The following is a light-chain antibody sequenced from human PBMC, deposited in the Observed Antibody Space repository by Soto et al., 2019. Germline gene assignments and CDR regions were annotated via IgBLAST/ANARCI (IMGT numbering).Light chain of an antibody. J-gene: IGKJ2*01. CDR1: QNILTY. Sequence: DIQMTQSPSSLSASVGDRVTITCRASQNILTYLNWYQQRPGKAPKFLIYAATSVQDGVPSRFSGSESGTEFTLPISSLQPEDSATYYCHQSYSAPLTFGQGTNLEIK. CDR3: HQSYSAPLT. CDR2: AAT. V-gene: IGKV1-39*01.